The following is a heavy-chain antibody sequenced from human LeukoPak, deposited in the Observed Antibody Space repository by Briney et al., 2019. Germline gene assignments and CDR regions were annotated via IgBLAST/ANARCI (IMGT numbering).Heavy chain of an antibody. CDR3: ARDSVRHLDY. J-gene: IGHJ4*02. CDR1: GFTFSGYT. D-gene: IGHD5/OR15-5a*01. CDR2: ITSSSTYI. Sequence: GRSLRLSCVASGFTFSGYTMNWVRQAPGKGLEWVSSITSSSTYIYYADSVRGRFTISRDNAKNSLYLQMNSLRAEDTAVYYCARDSVRHLDYWGQGTLVTVSS. V-gene: IGHV3-21*01.